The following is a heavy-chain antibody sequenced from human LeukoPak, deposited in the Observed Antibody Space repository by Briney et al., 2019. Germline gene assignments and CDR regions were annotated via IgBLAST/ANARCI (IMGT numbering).Heavy chain of an antibody. CDR1: GVSISTYY. CDR2: MYYSGST. D-gene: IGHD6-13*01. CDR3: ARDRVGQQLVGRKYYYYYMDV. J-gene: IGHJ6*03. Sequence: SGTLSLTCTVSGVSISTYYWSWIRQPPGKGLEWIGYMYYSGSTNYNPSLKSRVTISVDMSKNQVSLKLSSVTAADTAVYYCARDRVGQQLVGRKYYYYYMDVWGKGTTVTISS. V-gene: IGHV4-59*01.